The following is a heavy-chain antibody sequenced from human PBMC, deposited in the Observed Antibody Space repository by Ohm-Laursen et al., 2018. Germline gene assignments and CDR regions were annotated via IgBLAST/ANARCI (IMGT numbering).Heavy chain of an antibody. CDR1: GFTFSTYP. CDR3: ARDRTGPYGDYTDY. J-gene: IGHJ4*02. Sequence: SLRLSCSASGFTFSTYPMNWVRQAPGKGLEWILYISSGGYSTYYADSVKGRLTISRDNAKNSLYLQMNSLRAEDTAVYYCARDRTGPYGDYTDYWGQGTLVTVSS. CDR2: ISSGGYST. D-gene: IGHD4-17*01. V-gene: IGHV3-48*04.